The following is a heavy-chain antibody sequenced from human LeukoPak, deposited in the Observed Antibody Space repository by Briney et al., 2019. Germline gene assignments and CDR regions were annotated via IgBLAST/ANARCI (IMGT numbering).Heavy chain of an antibody. J-gene: IGHJ4*02. Sequence: ASVKVSCKASGYTFTGYYMHWVRRAPGQGLEWMGWINPNSGGTNYAQKFQGRVTMTRDTSISTAYMELSRLRSDDTAVYYCARETDDSSGYYYDYWGQGTLVTVSS. CDR3: ARETDDSSGYYYDY. V-gene: IGHV1-2*02. CDR2: INPNSGGT. D-gene: IGHD3-22*01. CDR1: GYTFTGYY.